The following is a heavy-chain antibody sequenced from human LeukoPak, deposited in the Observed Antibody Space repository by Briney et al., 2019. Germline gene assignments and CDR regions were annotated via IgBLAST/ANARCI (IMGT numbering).Heavy chain of an antibody. CDR1: GGSISSGSYY. V-gene: IGHV4-61*02. CDR2: IYTSGST. Sequence: NSSETLSLTCTVSGGSISSGSYYWSWIRQPAGKGLEWIGRIYTSGSTNYNPSLKSRVTISVDTSKNQFSLKLSSVTAADTAVYYCARAKALTMVRGKAFDIWGQGTMVTVSS. CDR3: ARAKALTMVRGKAFDI. J-gene: IGHJ3*02. D-gene: IGHD3-10*01.